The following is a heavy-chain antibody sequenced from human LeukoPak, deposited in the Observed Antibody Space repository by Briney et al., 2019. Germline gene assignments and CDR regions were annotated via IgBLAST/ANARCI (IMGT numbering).Heavy chain of an antibody. D-gene: IGHD3-22*01. CDR1: GYTFTGYY. Sequence: GGSLRLSCAASGYTFTGYYMHWVRQAPGQGLEWMGRINPNSGGTNYAQKFQGRVTMTRDTSISTAYMELSRLRSDDTAVYYCARDRYDSSGYWVNVDYWGQGTLVTVSS. CDR3: ARDRYDSSGYWVNVDY. J-gene: IGHJ4*02. CDR2: INPNSGGT. V-gene: IGHV1-2*06.